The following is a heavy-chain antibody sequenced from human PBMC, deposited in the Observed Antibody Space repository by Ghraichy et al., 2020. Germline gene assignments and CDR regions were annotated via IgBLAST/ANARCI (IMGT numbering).Heavy chain of an antibody. V-gene: IGHV3-48*02. Sequence: GGSLRLSCVASGFTFSNYAINWVRQAPGKGLEWVSYIDNAKRPPIYYAGSVRGRFPISRDNGRNSVYLQMHSLREEDTAVYYCARKGGSCGGDCFLDFDPWGRGTLVTVSS. D-gene: IGHD2-21*02. CDR2: IDNAKRPPI. CDR3: ARKGGSCGGDCFLDFDP. CDR1: GFTFSNYA. J-gene: IGHJ2*01.